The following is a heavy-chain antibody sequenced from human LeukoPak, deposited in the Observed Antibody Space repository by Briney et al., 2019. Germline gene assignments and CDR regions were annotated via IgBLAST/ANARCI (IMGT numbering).Heavy chain of an antibody. Sequence: PGGSLRLSCAASGFTFSRHSMNWGRQAPGKGLEWVSSISSSSSYIYYADSVKGRFTISRYNAKNSLYLQMNSLRAEDTAAYYCARAGYGSSNSCYLDYWGQGTLVTVSS. J-gene: IGHJ4*02. CDR3: ARAGYGSSNSCYLDY. CDR1: GFTFSRHS. D-gene: IGHD2-2*01. V-gene: IGHV3-21*01. CDR2: ISSSSSYI.